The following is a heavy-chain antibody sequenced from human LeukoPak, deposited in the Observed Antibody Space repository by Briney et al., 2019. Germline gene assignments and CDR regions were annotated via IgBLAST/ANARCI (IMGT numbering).Heavy chain of an antibody. CDR3: ATDRGPAAFKD. CDR2: IYYSGST. Sequence: PSETLSLTCTVSGGSISSYYWSWIRQPPGKGLEWIGYIYYSGSTNYNPSLKSRVTISVDTSKNQFSLKLSSVTAADTAVYYCATDRGPAAFKDWGQGTLVTVSS. J-gene: IGHJ1*01. V-gene: IGHV4-59*01. CDR1: GGSISSYY. D-gene: IGHD3-16*01.